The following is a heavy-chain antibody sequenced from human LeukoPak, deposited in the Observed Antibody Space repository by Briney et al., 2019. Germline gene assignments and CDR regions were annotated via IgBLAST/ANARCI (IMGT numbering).Heavy chain of an antibody. J-gene: IGHJ3*02. CDR2: ISGSGGST. D-gene: IGHD2-8*01. V-gene: IGHV3-23*01. CDR3: AKVGDIVLMVYAPGWAFDI. Sequence: PGGSLRLSCAASGFTFSSYAMSWVRQAPGKGLEWVSAISGSGGSTYYADSVKGRFTISRDNSKNTLYLQMNSLRAEDTAVYYCAKVGDIVLMVYAPGWAFDIWGQGTMVTVSS. CDR1: GFTFSSYA.